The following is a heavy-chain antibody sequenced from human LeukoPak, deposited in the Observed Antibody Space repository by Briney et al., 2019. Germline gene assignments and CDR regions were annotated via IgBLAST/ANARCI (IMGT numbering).Heavy chain of an antibody. CDR1: GFTFDDYA. CDR3: ARDETPTNGYDSYDF. Sequence: PGGSLRLSCAASGFTFDDYAMHWVRQAPGKGLEWVSGVSWSSGTIGYADSVKGRFTISRDNAKNSLYLQMNSLRAEDTAVYYCARDETPTNGYDSYDFWGQGTLVTVST. D-gene: IGHD5-12*01. J-gene: IGHJ4*02. CDR2: VSWSSGTI. V-gene: IGHV3-9*01.